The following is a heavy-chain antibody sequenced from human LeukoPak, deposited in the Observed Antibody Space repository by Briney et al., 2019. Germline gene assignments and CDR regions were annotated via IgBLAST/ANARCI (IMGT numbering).Heavy chain of an antibody. CDR2: IKTDGSEK. CDR3: TRDWGGVATGIDY. J-gene: IGHJ4*02. CDR1: GFTFSSFW. V-gene: IGHV3-7*01. Sequence: PGGSLRLSCVASGFTFSSFWMSWVRQAPGNGLEWVANIKTDGSEKYYVDSVKGRFTISRDNAKNSLSLQMNSLSAEDTAVYYCTRDWGGVATGIDYWGQGTLVTVSS. D-gene: IGHD4-23*01.